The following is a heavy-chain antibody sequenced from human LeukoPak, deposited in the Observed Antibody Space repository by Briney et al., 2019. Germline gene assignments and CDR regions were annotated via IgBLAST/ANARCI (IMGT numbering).Heavy chain of an antibody. V-gene: IGHV1-2*02. Sequence: GASVKVSCKASGYTFTGSYMHWVRQAPGQGLEWVGWINLNSGDTNYAQKFQGRVTMTRDTSISTAYMELSSLRSDDTAVYYCARPSGGSGRWGDNWFDPWGQGTLVTVSS. CDR1: GYTFTGSY. J-gene: IGHJ5*02. CDR3: ARPSGGSGRWGDNWFDP. CDR2: INLNSGDT. D-gene: IGHD3-10*01.